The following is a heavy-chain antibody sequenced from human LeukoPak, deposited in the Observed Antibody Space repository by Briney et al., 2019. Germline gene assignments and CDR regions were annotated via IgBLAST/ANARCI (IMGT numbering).Heavy chain of an antibody. J-gene: IGHJ4*02. CDR3: AKDAVAPGSGGDYFDY. D-gene: IGHD3-10*01. Sequence: GGSLGLSCAASGFTFSSNAMSWVRQAPGKGLEWVSVMTANGGRTYYADSVKGRFTISRDNSKNTLSLQMNSLRADDTAVYYCAKDAVAPGSGGDYFDYWGQGTLVTVSS. CDR2: MTANGGRT. CDR1: GFTFSSNA. V-gene: IGHV3-23*01.